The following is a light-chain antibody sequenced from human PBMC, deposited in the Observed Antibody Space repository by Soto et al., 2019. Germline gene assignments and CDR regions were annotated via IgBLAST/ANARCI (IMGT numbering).Light chain of an antibody. CDR2: DVT. CDR1: SSDVGNNNY. V-gene: IGLV2-14*01. Sequence: QSALTHPASVSGSPGQSITISCTGTSSDVGNNNYVSWYQQNPGKAPKVMICDVTNRPSGVSNRFSGSKSGNTASLTISGLQAEDEADYYCSSFTGSSYVFGTGTKVTVL. CDR3: SSFTGSSYV. J-gene: IGLJ1*01.